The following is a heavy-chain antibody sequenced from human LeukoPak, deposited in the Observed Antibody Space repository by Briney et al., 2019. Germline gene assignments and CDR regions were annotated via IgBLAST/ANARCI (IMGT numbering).Heavy chain of an antibody. V-gene: IGHV3-33*01. J-gene: IGHJ4*02. CDR1: GFIFSSYG. Sequence: PGRFLRLSCTVSGFIFSSYGMHWVRQAPGKGLEWVAVIWSDGSNKDYVGSVKGRFTISRDDPKNTLYLQMNSLRVEDTAVYYCARSGGGTYFDYWGQGTLVTVSS. CDR3: ARSGGGTYFDY. D-gene: IGHD2-15*01. CDR2: IWSDGSNK.